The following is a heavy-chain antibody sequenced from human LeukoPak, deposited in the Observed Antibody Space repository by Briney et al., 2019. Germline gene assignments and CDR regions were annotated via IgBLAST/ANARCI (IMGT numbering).Heavy chain of an antibody. J-gene: IGHJ4*02. Sequence: GGFLRLSCVDSGFTFTNAWMSWVRQAPGKGLEWIGRIKSKTGGETTNYAEPVRGRFTISRDDSKSAVYLQMNSLKIEDTAVYYCTTDLGTYYHGSQRLIPIDYWGQGTLVTVSS. CDR1: GFTFTNAW. CDR2: IKSKTGGETT. CDR3: TTDLGTYYHGSQRLIPIDY. D-gene: IGHD3-10*01. V-gene: IGHV3-15*01.